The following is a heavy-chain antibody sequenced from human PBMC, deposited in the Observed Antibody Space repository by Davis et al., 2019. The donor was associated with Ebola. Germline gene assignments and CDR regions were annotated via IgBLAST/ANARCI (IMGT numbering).Heavy chain of an antibody. D-gene: IGHD2-2*01. Sequence: PGGSLRLSCAASGFTFSTYSMSWVRQAPGKGLEWVSSISSDSDYIYYADSAKGRFTISRDNAKNSLYLQMNSLRAEDTAVYYCARDLIIVVVPAAEGEGYYYGMDVWGKGTTVTVSS. CDR1: GFTFSTYS. CDR3: ARDLIIVVVPAAEGEGYYYGMDV. V-gene: IGHV3-21*01. CDR2: ISSDSDYI. J-gene: IGHJ6*04.